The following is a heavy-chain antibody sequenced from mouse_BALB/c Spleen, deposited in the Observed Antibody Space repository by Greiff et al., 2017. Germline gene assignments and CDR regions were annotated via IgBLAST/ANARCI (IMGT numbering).Heavy chain of an antibody. V-gene: IGHV2-3*01. CDR3: AKPPMDY. CDR2: IWGDGST. CDR1: GFSLTSYG. Sequence: VQLQESGPGLVAPSQCLSITCTASGFSLTSYGVSWVRQPPGKGLEWLGVIWGDGSTNYYAALITRLSINKDNSKSQDFLKLNSLQTDDTATYCHAKPPMDYWGQGTSVTVSS. J-gene: IGHJ4*01.